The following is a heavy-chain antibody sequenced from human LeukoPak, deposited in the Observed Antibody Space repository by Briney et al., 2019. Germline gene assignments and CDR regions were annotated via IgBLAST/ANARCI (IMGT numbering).Heavy chain of an antibody. J-gene: IGHJ4*02. V-gene: IGHV4-34*01. Sequence: SETLSLTCAVYGGSFSGYYWSWIRQPPGKGLEWIGEINHSESTNYNPSLKSRVTISVDTSKNQFSLKLSSVNAADTAVYYCARVGVVPAANYFDYWGQGTLVTVSS. CDR2: INHSEST. CDR1: GGSFSGYY. D-gene: IGHD2-2*01. CDR3: ARVGVVPAANYFDY.